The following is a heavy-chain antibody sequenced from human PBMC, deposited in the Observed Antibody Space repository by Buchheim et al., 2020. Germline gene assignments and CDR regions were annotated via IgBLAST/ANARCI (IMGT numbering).Heavy chain of an antibody. J-gene: IGHJ4*02. CDR2: ISYDGSNK. V-gene: IGHV3-30-3*01. D-gene: IGHD3-22*01. CDR1: GFTFSSYA. CDR3: AREVKYYYDSRHFDY. Sequence: VQLAVSGGGLVQPGGSLRLSCIGSGFTFSSYAMHWVRQAPGKGLEWVAVISYDGSNKYYADSVKGRFTISRDNSKNTLYLQMNSLRAEDTAVYYCAREVKYYYDSRHFDYWGQGTL.